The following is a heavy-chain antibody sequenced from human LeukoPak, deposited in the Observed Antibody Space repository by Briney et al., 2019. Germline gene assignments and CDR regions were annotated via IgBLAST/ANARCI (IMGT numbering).Heavy chain of an antibody. CDR2: INHSGST. D-gene: IGHD2-21*02. CDR3: ARGENCGGDCYSGLN. V-gene: IGHV4-34*01. Sequence: ASETLSLTCAVYGGSFSGYYWSWIRQPPGKGLEWIGEINHSGSTNYNPSLKSRVTISVDTSKNQFSLKLSSVTAADTAVYYCARGENCGGDCYSGLNWGQGTLVTVSS. J-gene: IGHJ4*02. CDR1: GGSFSGYY.